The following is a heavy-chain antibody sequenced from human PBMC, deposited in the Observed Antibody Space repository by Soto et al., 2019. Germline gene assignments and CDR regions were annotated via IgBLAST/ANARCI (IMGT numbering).Heavy chain of an antibody. J-gene: IGHJ3*02. Sequence: QVRLEQSGAEVKKAGSSVKVSCKAFGGSVNSHAISWVRQAPGQGLEWMGGIIPMFGTPTYAQRFQAGVTISADESTSTVYLDLSSLRSEDTAMYYCARSRNVAEFNDYGGNYHGFDIWGQGTMVTVSS. CDR1: GGSVNSHA. CDR2: IIPMFGTP. D-gene: IGHD4-17*01. CDR3: ARSRNVAEFNDYGGNYHGFDI. V-gene: IGHV1-69*01.